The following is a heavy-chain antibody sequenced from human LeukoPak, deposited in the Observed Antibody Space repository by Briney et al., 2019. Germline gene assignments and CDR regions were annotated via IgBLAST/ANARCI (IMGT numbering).Heavy chain of an antibody. CDR1: GFTFSSYW. Sequence: GGSLRLSCAASGFTFSSYWMHWVRQTPGKGLVWVSRINGAGSSISYADSVKGRDTISRDNAKNTLYLQMNNLRAEDTAVYYCARGGDYKNDYWGQGTLVTVSS. J-gene: IGHJ4*02. D-gene: IGHD4-17*01. CDR2: INGAGSSI. CDR3: ARGGDYKNDY. V-gene: IGHV3-74*01.